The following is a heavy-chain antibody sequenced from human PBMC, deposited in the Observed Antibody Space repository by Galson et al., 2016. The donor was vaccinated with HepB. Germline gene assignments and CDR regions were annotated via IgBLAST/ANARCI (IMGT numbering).Heavy chain of an antibody. J-gene: IGHJ2*01. V-gene: IGHV3-23*01. Sequence: SLRLSCAASGFIFSSKDMSWVRQAPGQGLEWVSSIGGRGVNTYYADSVKGRFTISRDNSNNILFLQSSSLRAEDTALYFCAKLSRYCGDDRPRYFDLWGRGTLVTVSS. CDR1: GFIFSSKD. CDR2: IGGRGVNT. CDR3: AKLSRYCGDDRPRYFDL. D-gene: IGHD2-21*01.